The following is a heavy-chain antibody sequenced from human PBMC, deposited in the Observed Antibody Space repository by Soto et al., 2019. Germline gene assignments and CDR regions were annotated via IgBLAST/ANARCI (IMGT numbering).Heavy chain of an antibody. J-gene: IGHJ4*02. CDR3: ARGGLWFGELLRLDY. V-gene: IGHV4-30-4*01. CDR2: IYYSGST. Sequence: QVQLQESGPGLVKPSQTLSLTCTVSGGSISSGDYYWSWIRQPPGKGLEWIGYIYYSGSTYYNPSLKSRVTISVDTSKNQFSLKLSSVTAADTAVYYCARGGLWFGELLRLDYWGQGTLVTVCS. CDR1: GGSISSGDYY. D-gene: IGHD3-10*01.